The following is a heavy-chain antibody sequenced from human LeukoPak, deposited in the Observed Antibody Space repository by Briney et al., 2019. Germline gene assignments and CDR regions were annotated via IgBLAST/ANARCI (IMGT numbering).Heavy chain of an antibody. V-gene: IGHV3-23*01. CDR3: ANFRVGATGDS. J-gene: IGHJ4*02. CDR2: ISGPGSST. D-gene: IGHD1-26*01. Sequence: GGSLRLSCAASGFSFGGNAMSWVRQAPGQGLEWVSAISGPGSSTYYADSVKGRFFISRDTSKNTLYLQMNSLRAEDTAVYYCANFRVGATGDSWGQGTLVTVSS. CDR1: GFSFGGNA.